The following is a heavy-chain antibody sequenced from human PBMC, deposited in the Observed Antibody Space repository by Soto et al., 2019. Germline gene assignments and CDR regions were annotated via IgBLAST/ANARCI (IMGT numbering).Heavy chain of an antibody. V-gene: IGHV4-31*03. Sequence: QVQLQESGPGLVKPSQTLSLTCTVSGGSISSGGYYWSWIRQHPGKGLEWIGYIYYSGSTYYNPSLKSRVTISVDTSKNQFSLKLSSVTAADTAVYYCARESGVSFGELLGAFDYWGQGTLVTVSS. D-gene: IGHD3-10*01. CDR3: ARESGVSFGELLGAFDY. CDR1: GGSISSGGYY. CDR2: IYYSGST. J-gene: IGHJ4*02.